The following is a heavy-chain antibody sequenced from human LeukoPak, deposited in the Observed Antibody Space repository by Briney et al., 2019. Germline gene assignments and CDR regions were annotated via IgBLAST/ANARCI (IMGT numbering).Heavy chain of an antibody. CDR3: ARGPPNYDSRVGNWFDP. Sequence: PSETLSLTCTVSGGSISSSSYYWGWIRQPPGKGLEWIGSIYYSGSTYYNPSLKSRVTISVDTSKNQFSLKLSSVTAADTAVYYCARGPPNYDSRVGNWFDPWGQGTLVTVSS. CDR1: GGSISSSSYY. V-gene: IGHV4-39*07. CDR2: IYYSGST. J-gene: IGHJ5*02. D-gene: IGHD3-22*01.